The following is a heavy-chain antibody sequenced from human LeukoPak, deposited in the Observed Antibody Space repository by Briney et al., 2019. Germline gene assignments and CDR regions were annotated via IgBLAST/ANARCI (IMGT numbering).Heavy chain of an antibody. CDR1: GGSISSYY. D-gene: IGHD1-26*01. Sequence: SETLSLTCTVSGGSISSYYWSWIRQPPGKGLEWIGYVFYTGSTNYNPSLKSRVTISVDTSKNQFSLKLSSVTAADTAVYYCARHAGSYPSFDQWGQGTLVTVSS. V-gene: IGHV4-59*08. J-gene: IGHJ4*02. CDR3: ARHAGSYPSFDQ. CDR2: VFYTGST.